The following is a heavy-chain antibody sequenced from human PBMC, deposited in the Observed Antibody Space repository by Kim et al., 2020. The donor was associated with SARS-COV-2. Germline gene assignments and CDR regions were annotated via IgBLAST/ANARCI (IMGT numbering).Heavy chain of an antibody. J-gene: IGHJ4*02. Sequence: VKCRFTISRDNSKNTLYLQMNSLRAEDTAVYYCAKDSDPGYSSGWHFNYWGQGTLVTVSS. CDR3: AKDSDPGYSSGWHFNY. V-gene: IGHV3-30*02. D-gene: IGHD6-19*01.